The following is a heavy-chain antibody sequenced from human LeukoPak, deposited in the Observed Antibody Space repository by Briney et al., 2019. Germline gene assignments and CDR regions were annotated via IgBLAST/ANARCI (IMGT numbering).Heavy chain of an antibody. D-gene: IGHD5-12*01. CDR3: ARDASGYDYFDY. CDR2: INPNSGGT. J-gene: IGHJ4*02. CDR1: GYTFTGYY. V-gene: IGHV1-2*04. Sequence: ASVKVSCKASGYTFTGYYMHWVRQAPGQGLEWMGWINPNSGGTNYAQKFQGWLTMTRDTSISTAYMELSRLRSDDTAVYYCARDASGYDYFDYWGQGTLVTVSS.